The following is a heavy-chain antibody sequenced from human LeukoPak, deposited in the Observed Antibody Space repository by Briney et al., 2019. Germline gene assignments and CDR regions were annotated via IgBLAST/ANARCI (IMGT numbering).Heavy chain of an antibody. J-gene: IGHJ5*02. CDR3: ASGLGYCSSTSCYAAGSNWFDP. D-gene: IGHD2-2*01. V-gene: IGHV3-33*08. CDR1: GFTFSSYG. Sequence: GGSLRLSCAASGFTFSSYGMHWVRQAPGKGLEWVAVIWYDGSNKYYADSVKGRFTISRDNSKNTLYLQMNSLRAEDTAVYYCASGLGYCSSTSCYAAGSNWFDPWGQGTLVTVSS. CDR2: IWYDGSNK.